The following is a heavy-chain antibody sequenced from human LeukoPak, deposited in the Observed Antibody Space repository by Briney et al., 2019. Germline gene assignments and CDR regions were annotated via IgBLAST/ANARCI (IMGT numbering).Heavy chain of an antibody. D-gene: IGHD6-13*01. Sequence: PGGSLRLSCGVSGFIFSDYWMNWVRQAPGKGLEWVASIKQDGGEKSYVDSAKGRFTISRDNAKNSLYLQMSSLRAEDTAVYYCARDGTAAGLYFDLWGQGTPVTVSS. CDR3: ARDGTAAGLYFDL. CDR1: GFIFSDYW. CDR2: IKQDGGEK. J-gene: IGHJ4*01. V-gene: IGHV3-7*01.